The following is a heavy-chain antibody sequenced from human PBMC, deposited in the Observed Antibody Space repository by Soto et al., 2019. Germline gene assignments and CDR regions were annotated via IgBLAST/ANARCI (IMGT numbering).Heavy chain of an antibody. CDR1: GESFSGYY. J-gene: IGHJ4*02. V-gene: IGHV4-34*01. D-gene: IGHD7-27*01. CDR3: ARVLGIVFDY. CDR2: INHSGST. Sequence: SETLSLTCAVYGESFSGYYWSWIRQPPGKGLEWIGEINHSGSTNYNPSLKSRVTISVDRSKNQFSMKLSSVTAADTAVYYCARVLGIVFDYWGQGTLVTVSS.